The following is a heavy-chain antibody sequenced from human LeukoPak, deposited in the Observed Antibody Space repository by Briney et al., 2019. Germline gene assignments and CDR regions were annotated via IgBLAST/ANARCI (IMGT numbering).Heavy chain of an antibody. CDR1: GFTFSSYT. J-gene: IGHJ4*02. Sequence: NPGGSLRLSCAASGFTFSSYTMNWVRQAPGKGLEWVSSITSSSTSIYYADSVKGRFTISRDNAKNSLYLQMNSLRAEDTAVYYCARDLGFDYWGQGTQVTVSS. CDR2: ITSSSTSI. CDR3: ARDLGFDY. V-gene: IGHV3-21*01.